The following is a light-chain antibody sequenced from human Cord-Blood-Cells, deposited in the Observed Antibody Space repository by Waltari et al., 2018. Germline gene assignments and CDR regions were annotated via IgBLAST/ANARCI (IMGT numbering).Light chain of an antibody. J-gene: IGKJ3*01. Sequence: EIVITQSPATLSVSPGESATLSCRASQSVSSNLAWYQQKPGQAPRLLIYGASTRATGIPARFSGSGSGTEFTLTISSLQSEDFAVYYCQQYNNWPFTFGPGTKVDIK. V-gene: IGKV3-15*01. CDR1: QSVSSN. CDR3: QQYNNWPFT. CDR2: GAS.